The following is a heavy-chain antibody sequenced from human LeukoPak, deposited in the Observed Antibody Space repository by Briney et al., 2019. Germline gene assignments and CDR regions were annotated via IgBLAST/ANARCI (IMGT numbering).Heavy chain of an antibody. V-gene: IGHV3-15*01. CDR3: TTDSPYFPRWLQNYFDY. D-gene: IGHD5-24*01. Sequence: GGSLRLSCAASGFTFDDYGMSWVRQAPGKGLEWVGRIKSKTDGGTTDYAAPVKGRFTISRDDSKNTLYLQMNSLKTEDTAVYYCTTDSPYFPRWLQNYFDYWGQGTLVTVSS. J-gene: IGHJ4*02. CDR2: IKSKTDGGTT. CDR1: GFTFDDYG.